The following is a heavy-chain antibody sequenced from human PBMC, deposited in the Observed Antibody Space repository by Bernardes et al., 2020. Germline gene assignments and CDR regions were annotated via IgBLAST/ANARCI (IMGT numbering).Heavy chain of an antibody. CDR1: GWSFSGYY. Sequence: SESLSLTCAVYGWSFSGYYWSWIRQSPGKGLEWIGEITHTGFTNYNPSLKSRVSISVDTSKNQFSLNVTTVTAADTSVYYCARAVVEKQWANGPFWFFDLWVGGTQVAVSS. CDR2: ITHTGFT. CDR3: ARAVVEKQWANGPFWFFDL. V-gene: IGHV4-34*01. D-gene: IGHD6-19*01. J-gene: IGHJ2*01.